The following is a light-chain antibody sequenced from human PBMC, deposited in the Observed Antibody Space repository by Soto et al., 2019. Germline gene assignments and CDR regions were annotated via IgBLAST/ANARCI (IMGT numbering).Light chain of an antibody. CDR1: SSDVGGYNY. CDR3: SSYAGSNKLWV. V-gene: IGLV2-8*01. CDR2: EVS. Sequence: QSVLTQPPSASGSPGQSVTISCTGTSSDVGGYNYVSWYQQHPGKAPKLMIYEVSKRPSGVPDRFSGSKSGNTASLTVSGLQAEDEADYYCSSYAGSNKLWVFGGGTKLTVL. J-gene: IGLJ3*02.